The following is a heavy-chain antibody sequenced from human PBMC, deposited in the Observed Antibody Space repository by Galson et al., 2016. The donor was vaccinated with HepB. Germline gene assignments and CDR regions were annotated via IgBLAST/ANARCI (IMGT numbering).Heavy chain of an antibody. CDR3: AHSRLTYCTGGSCKRLTTYFDF. D-gene: IGHD2-15*01. CDR1: GFSLSTSAVA. V-gene: IGHV2-5*02. J-gene: IGHJ4*02. CDR2: IYWDYDK. Sequence: ALVKPTQTLTLTCSFSGFSLSTSAVAVGWIRQPPGKALEWLALIYWDYDKRYSPSLKNKVSITKDTSKNQVILTVTDMDPVDTATYYCAHSRLTYCTGGSCKRLTTYFDFWGQGILATVSS.